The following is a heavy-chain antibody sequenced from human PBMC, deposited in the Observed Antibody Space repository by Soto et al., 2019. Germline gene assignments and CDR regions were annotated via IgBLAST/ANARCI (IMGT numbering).Heavy chain of an antibody. CDR1: GFTVSSNY. Sequence: GGSLRLSCAASGFTVSSNYMSWVREAPGKGLEWVSVIYSGGSTYYADSVKGRFTISRDNSKNTLYLQMNSLRAEDTAVYYCARVGRYCSSTSCYYYGMDVWGQGTTVTVSS. J-gene: IGHJ6*02. V-gene: IGHV3-53*01. CDR2: IYSGGST. CDR3: ARVGRYCSSTSCYYYGMDV. D-gene: IGHD2-2*01.